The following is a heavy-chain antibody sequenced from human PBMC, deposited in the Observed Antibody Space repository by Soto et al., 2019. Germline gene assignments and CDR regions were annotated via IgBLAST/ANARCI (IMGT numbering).Heavy chain of an antibody. CDR1: GGSFSGYH. CDR3: ARGDFWRPQYYYYYYGMDV. D-gene: IGHD3-3*01. J-gene: IGHJ6*02. V-gene: IGHV4-34*01. Sequence: SETLSLTCAVYGGSFSGYHWSWIRQPPGKGLEWIGKINHGGSAIYSPSLKSRLTISVDTSKNQFSLELSSVTAADTAVYYCARGDFWRPQYYYYYYGMDVWGQGTTVTVSS. CDR2: INHGGSA.